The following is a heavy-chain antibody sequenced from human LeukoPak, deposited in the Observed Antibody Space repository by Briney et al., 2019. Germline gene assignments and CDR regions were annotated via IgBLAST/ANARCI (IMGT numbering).Heavy chain of an antibody. CDR2: IYSGGGT. V-gene: IGHV3-66*01. Sequence: GGSLRLSCAASGFTVSSNYMSWVRQAPGKGLEWVSVIYSGGGTYYADSVKGRFTISRDNSKNTLYLQMNSLRAEDTAVYYCAREPDYGIAFDIWGQGTMVTVSS. D-gene: IGHD4-17*01. CDR3: AREPDYGIAFDI. CDR1: GFTVSSNY. J-gene: IGHJ3*02.